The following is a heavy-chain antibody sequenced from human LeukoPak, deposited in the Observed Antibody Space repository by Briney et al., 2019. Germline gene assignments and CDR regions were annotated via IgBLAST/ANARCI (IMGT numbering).Heavy chain of an antibody. CDR3: AYSSGGRYSSSSNSPFDY. CDR2: IYYSGST. J-gene: IGHJ4*02. CDR1: GGSISSSSDY. D-gene: IGHD6-6*01. V-gene: IGHV4-39*01. Sequence: SETLSLTCTVSGGSISSSSDYWGGIRQPPGKRLEWIGSIYYSGSTYYNPSLKSRVTISVDTSKNQFSLKLSSVTAADTAAYYCAYSSGGRYSSSSNSPFDYWGQGTLVTVSS.